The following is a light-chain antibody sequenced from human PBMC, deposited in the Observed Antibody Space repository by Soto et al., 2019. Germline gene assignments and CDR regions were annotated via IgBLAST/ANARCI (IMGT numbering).Light chain of an antibody. CDR1: QSVSSNY. V-gene: IGKV3-20*01. CDR3: QQYGSSPWT. J-gene: IGKJ1*01. CDR2: GAS. Sequence: EIELTQSPGTLSLSPGERATLSCRASQSVSSNYLAWYQQKPGQAPRPLIYGASSRATGIPDRFSGSGAGTDFTLTISRLESEDFAVYYCQQYGSSPWTFGQGTKVEIK.